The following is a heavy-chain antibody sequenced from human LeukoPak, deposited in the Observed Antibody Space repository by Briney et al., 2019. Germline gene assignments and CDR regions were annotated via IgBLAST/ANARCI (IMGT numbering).Heavy chain of an antibody. D-gene: IGHD2/OR15-2a*01. CDR2: IYYGGSA. J-gene: IGHJ4*02. Sequence: SETLSLTCSVTGGSISSGDYYWTWIRQPPGKGLEWIAYIYYGGSAEYNLSLQSRATMSVDASKNQFSLKLSSVTAADTAVYYCARGGIYFSHWGQGTLVTVSS. V-gene: IGHV4-30-4*08. CDR3: ARGGIYFSH. CDR1: GGSISSGDYY.